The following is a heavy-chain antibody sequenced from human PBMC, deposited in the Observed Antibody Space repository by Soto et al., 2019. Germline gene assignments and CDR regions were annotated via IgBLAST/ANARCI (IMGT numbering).Heavy chain of an antibody. J-gene: IGHJ4*02. V-gene: IGHV3-30*03. CDR1: GFSFNDYA. CDR2: ISSDGHHQ. Sequence: GGSLRLSCATSGFSFNDYAMYWVRQAPGQGLEWVAIISSDGHHQFYLDNLRGRFTVSRDNSKNTLYLQMNSLRPEDTAVYYCSRGTYYPQSSGLHADYWGPGTLVTVSS. D-gene: IGHD3-22*01. CDR3: SRGTYYPQSSGLHADY.